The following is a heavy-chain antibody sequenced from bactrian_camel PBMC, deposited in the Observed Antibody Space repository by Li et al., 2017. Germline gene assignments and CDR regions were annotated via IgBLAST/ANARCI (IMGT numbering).Heavy chain of an antibody. CDR1: EYDYSSYC. CDR3: AAAVRCRGPLMGLTLRPSF. Sequence: QVQLVESGGGSVQPGGSLRLSCAASEYDYSSYCMGWFRQAPGKEREAVAQIDSDGTPTYAEDVKGRFTVSGDQSSRRWYLQMDILKPEDTAMYYCAAAVRCRGPLMGLTLRPSFWGQGTQVTVS. J-gene: IGHJ4*01. CDR2: IDSDGTPT. V-gene: IGHV3S6*01. D-gene: IGHD1*01.